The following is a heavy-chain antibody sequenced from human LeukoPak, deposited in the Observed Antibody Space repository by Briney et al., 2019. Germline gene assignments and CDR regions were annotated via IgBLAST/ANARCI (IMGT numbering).Heavy chain of an antibody. Sequence: SETLSLTCTVSGGSINNYYWSWIRQPPGKGLEWIGYIYYTGNTNYNPSLKSRVTISVDTSKNQFSLDLNSVTAADTAVYYCARGPRHYYGSGSYYKAPLYFDYWGQGTLVTVSS. D-gene: IGHD3-10*01. CDR3: ARGPRHYYGSGSYYKAPLYFDY. J-gene: IGHJ4*02. CDR2: IYYTGNT. V-gene: IGHV4-59*01. CDR1: GGSINNYY.